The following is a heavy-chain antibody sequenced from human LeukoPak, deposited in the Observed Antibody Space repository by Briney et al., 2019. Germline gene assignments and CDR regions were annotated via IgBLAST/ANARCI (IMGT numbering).Heavy chain of an antibody. CDR3: ARLPRGYSYGGAYYFDY. D-gene: IGHD5-18*01. CDR2: IYYSGST. V-gene: IGHV4-59*01. Sequence: SETLSLTCTVSGGSISSYYWSWIRQPPGKGLEWIGYIYYSGSTNYNPSLKSRVTISVDTSKNQFSLKPSSVTAADTAVYYCARLPRGYSYGGAYYFDYWGQGTLVTVSS. CDR1: GGSISSYY. J-gene: IGHJ4*02.